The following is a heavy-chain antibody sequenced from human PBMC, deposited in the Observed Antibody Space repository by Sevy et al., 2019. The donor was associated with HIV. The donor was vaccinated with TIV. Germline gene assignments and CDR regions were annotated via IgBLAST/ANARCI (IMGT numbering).Heavy chain of an antibody. CDR3: AKDKQRVIAVVGTMDY. J-gene: IGHJ4*02. V-gene: IGHV3-30*18. D-gene: IGHD6-19*01. CDR2: ISYDGSNK. Sequence: GGSLRLSCAASGFTFSTYAMHWVRQAPGKGQEWVAVISYDGSNKYYVDSVKGRFTVSRDNSKNTLYLQMNSLRPEDTAVYYCAKDKQRVIAVVGTMDYWGQGTLVTVSS. CDR1: GFTFSTYA.